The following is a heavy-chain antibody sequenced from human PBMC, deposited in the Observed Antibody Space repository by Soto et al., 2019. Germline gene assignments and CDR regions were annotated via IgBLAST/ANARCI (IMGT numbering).Heavy chain of an antibody. J-gene: IGHJ6*03. CDR2: IDWDDDK. Sequence: SGPTLVNPTQTLTLTCTFSGFSLSTSGMCVSWIRQPPGKAMEWLARIDWDDDKYYRTSLKTRLTISKDTTKNQIVIKITNINPVYTATYYCARSFIAAAGTEYMDVWGKGTTVTVSS. CDR3: ARSFIAAAGTEYMDV. V-gene: IGHV2-70*11. CDR1: GFSLSTSGMC. D-gene: IGHD6-13*01.